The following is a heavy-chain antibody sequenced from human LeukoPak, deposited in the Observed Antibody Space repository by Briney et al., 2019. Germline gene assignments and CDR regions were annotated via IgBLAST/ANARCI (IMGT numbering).Heavy chain of an antibody. Sequence: ASVKVSCKASGFTFTSSSIQWMRQARGQRLEWIGWIVGDSTDTYYAQRFQERVTIARDMSTSTAYLELSSLRSEDTAVYYCAADPDTTMAFDCWGQGTLVTVSS. CDR3: AADPDTTMAFDC. V-gene: IGHV1-58*02. CDR1: GFTFTSSS. CDR2: IVGDSTDT. J-gene: IGHJ4*02. D-gene: IGHD5-18*01.